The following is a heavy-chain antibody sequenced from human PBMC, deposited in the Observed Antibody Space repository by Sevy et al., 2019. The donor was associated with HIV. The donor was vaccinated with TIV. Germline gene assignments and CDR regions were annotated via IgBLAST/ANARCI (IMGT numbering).Heavy chain of an antibody. CDR1: GFTFSPYS. CDR2: ISSSSSYI. CDR3: AGENYYDSEGYRFDY. D-gene: IGHD3-22*01. Sequence: GGSLRLSCAASGFTFSPYSMNWVRQAPGKGLEWVSSISSSSSYIYYADSVKGRFTISRDNAKNSLYLQMNSLRAEDTAVYYCAGENYYDSEGYRFDYWGQGTLVTVSS. V-gene: IGHV3-21*01. J-gene: IGHJ4*02.